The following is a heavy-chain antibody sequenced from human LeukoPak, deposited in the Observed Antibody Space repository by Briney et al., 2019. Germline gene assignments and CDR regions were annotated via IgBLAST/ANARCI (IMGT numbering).Heavy chain of an antibody. CDR3: ARGPNWFDP. Sequence: PSETLSLTCAVYGGSFSGYYWSWIRQPPGKGLEWIGEISHSGSTNYNPSLKSRVTISVDTSKNQFSLKLSSVTAADTAVYYCARGPNWFDPWGQGTLVTVSS. CDR1: GGSFSGYY. CDR2: ISHSGST. J-gene: IGHJ5*02. V-gene: IGHV4-34*01.